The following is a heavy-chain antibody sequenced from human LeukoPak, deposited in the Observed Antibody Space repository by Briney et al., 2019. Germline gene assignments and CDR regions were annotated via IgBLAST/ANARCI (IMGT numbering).Heavy chain of an antibody. D-gene: IGHD3-3*01. CDR2: IYYSGST. V-gene: IGHV4-59*01. Sequence: SETLSLTCTVSGGSISSYYWSWLRQPPGKGLEWIGYIYYSGSTNYNPSLKSRVTISVDTSKNQFSLKLSSVTAADTAVYYCARGVADDDYWGQGTLVTVSS. J-gene: IGHJ4*02. CDR1: GGSISSYY. CDR3: ARGVADDDY.